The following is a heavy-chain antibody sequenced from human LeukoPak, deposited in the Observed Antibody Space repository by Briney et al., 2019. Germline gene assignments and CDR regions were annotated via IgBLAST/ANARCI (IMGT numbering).Heavy chain of an antibody. CDR3: AKDPYDYDSSGYFDY. CDR1: GFTFSSYG. CDR2: ISYDGSNK. D-gene: IGHD3-22*01. J-gene: IGHJ4*02. V-gene: IGHV3-30*18. Sequence: PGGSLRLSRAASGFTFSSYGMHWVRQAPGKGLEWVAVISYDGSNKYYADSVKGRFTISRDNSKNTLYLQMNSLRAEDTAVYYCAKDPYDYDSSGYFDYWGQGTLVTVSS.